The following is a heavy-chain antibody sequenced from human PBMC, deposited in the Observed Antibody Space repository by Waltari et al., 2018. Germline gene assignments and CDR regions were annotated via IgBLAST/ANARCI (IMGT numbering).Heavy chain of an antibody. CDR1: GFTFSSYG. D-gene: IGHD4-17*01. Sequence: QVQLVESGGGVVQPGRSLRLSCAVSGFTFSSYGMHWVRQAPGKGLDWVSAIWFDGSSKYYADSLKGRFTISRDNSKNTLFLQMNSLRAEDTAMYYCAKDTGRYYYYMDVWGKGTTVTVSS. CDR2: IWFDGSSK. J-gene: IGHJ6*03. V-gene: IGHV3-30*18. CDR3: AKDTGRYYYYMDV.